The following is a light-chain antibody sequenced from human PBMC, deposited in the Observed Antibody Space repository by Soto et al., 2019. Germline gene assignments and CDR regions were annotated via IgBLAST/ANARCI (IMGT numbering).Light chain of an antibody. CDR3: QQDYNCPRT. J-gene: IGKJ1*01. CDR1: QDIANY. CDR2: GAL. V-gene: IGKV1-27*01. Sequence: DIQMTQSPSSLSASVGDRVTITCRASQDIANYLAWYQQKPGKVPKLLIYGALILQSGVPSRFSVSGSVTDFTLTISSLQPEDVANYECQQDYNCPRTFGQGTKV.